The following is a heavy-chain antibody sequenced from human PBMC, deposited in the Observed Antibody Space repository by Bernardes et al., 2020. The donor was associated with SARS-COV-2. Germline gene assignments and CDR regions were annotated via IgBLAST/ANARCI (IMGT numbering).Heavy chain of an antibody. D-gene: IGHD3-9*01. J-gene: IGHJ3*02. CDR1: GFTFSNCA. Sequence: GGSLRLSCAASGFTFSNCAMAWVRQAPGKGLEYFSTLNGNADTTNYADSVKGRFTISRDNSKNTLSLLMSSLRGEDTAVYYCVKCLTHGMQEGFEMWCQGTIGT. CDR3: VKCLTHGMQEGFEM. CDR2: LNGNADTT. V-gene: IGHV3-23*01.